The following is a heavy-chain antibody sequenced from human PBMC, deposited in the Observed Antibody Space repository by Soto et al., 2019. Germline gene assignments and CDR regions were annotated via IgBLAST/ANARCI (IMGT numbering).Heavy chain of an antibody. J-gene: IGHJ4*02. CDR1: GGSISYY. CDR2: IYYSGST. D-gene: IGHD1-26*01. CDR3: ARRWGAAFDY. V-gene: IGHV4-59*08. Sequence: QVQLQESGPGLVKPSETLSLTCTVSGGSISYYWCWIRQPPGKGLEWIGYIYYSGSTNYNPSLKSRVTISVDTSNNQFCLKLSSVTAADTAVYYCARRWGAAFDYWGQGTLVTVSS.